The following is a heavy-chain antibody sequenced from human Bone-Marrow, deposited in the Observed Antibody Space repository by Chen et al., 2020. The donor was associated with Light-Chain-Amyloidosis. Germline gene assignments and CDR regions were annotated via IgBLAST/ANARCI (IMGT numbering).Heavy chain of an antibody. CDR3: AKVLSAFDGSYNFDR. CDR1: GFTFRSYP. CDR2: ISSTGSAA. V-gene: IGHV3-23*01. Sequence: EVQILESGGDLVQPGGSLRLSCEASGFTFRSYPMSWVRQASGKGLEWVSSISSTGSAAYYADTVKGRFTISRDNSENTVHLQMDNLRAEDTAMYYCAKVLSAFDGSYNFDRWGRGNLVTVSS. J-gene: IGHJ4*02. D-gene: IGHD3-10*01.